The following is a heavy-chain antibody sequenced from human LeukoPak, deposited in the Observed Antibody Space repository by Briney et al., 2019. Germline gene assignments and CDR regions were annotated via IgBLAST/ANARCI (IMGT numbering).Heavy chain of an antibody. CDR3: ARGKGAALIDY. CDR2: IYYSGST. Sequence: SQTLSLTCTVSGGSISSGGYYWSWIRQHPGKGLEWIGYIYYSGSTYYNPSLKSRVTISVDTSKNQFSLKLSSVTAADAAVYYCARGKGAALIDYWGQGTLVTVSS. D-gene: IGHD6-6*01. CDR1: GGSISSGGYY. J-gene: IGHJ4*02. V-gene: IGHV4-31*03.